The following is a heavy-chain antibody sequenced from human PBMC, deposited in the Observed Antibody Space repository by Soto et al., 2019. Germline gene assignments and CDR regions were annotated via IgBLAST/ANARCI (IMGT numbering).Heavy chain of an antibody. D-gene: IGHD2-2*01. J-gene: IGHJ4*02. CDR3: AHRLGYCIRPTCYASDNYFDS. V-gene: IGHV2-5*02. Sequence: QITLKESGPTLVKPTQTLTLTCTFSGFSLSTSGVGVGWIRQPPGKALEWLALIYWDDDKRYSPSLKTRLTITKDSSKSQVVLTMTNMDPVDTATYYCAHRLGYCIRPTCYASDNYFDSWGQRTLVTVSS. CDR2: IYWDDDK. CDR1: GFSLSTSGVG.